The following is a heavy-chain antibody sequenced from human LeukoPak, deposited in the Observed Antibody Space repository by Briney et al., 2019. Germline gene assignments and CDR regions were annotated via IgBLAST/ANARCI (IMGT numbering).Heavy chain of an antibody. V-gene: IGHV4-39*02. D-gene: IGHD4-11*01. CDR3: VRDYSNFVQGD. J-gene: IGHJ4*02. Sequence: SETLSLTCTVSGDSISSSHYYWGWVRQSPGKGLEWIGSIYSGGETHYNPSLDSRVTIFLDTSKNRFSLNLISVTATDTAVYYCVRDYSNFVQGDWGQGTLVTVSS. CDR2: IYSGGET. CDR1: GDSISSSHYY.